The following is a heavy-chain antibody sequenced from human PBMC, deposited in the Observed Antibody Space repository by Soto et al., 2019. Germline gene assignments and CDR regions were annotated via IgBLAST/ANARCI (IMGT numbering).Heavy chain of an antibody. CDR3: ARNYYYGSGSYSESTMDV. CDR2: IGTAGDT. V-gene: IGHV3-13*01. CDR1: GFTFSSYD. D-gene: IGHD3-10*01. Sequence: PGGSLRLSCAASGFTFSSYDMHWVRQATGKGLEWVSAIGTAGDTYYPGSVKGRFTISRENAKNSLYLQMNSLRAEDTAVYYCARNYYYGSGSYSESTMDVWAQGTTVTVSS. J-gene: IGHJ6*02.